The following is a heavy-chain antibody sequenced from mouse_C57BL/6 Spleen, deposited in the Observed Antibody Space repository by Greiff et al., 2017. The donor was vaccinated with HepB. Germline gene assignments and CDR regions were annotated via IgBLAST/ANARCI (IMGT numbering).Heavy chain of an antibody. J-gene: IGHJ4*01. CDR3: AGTTVVGAYYYAMDY. CDR2: IYPGDGDT. V-gene: IGHV1-82*01. D-gene: IGHD1-1*01. Sequence: VQLQQSGPELVKPGASVKISCKASGYAFSSSWMNWVKQRPGKGLEWIGRIYPGDGDTNYNGKFKGKATLTADKSSSTAYMQLSSLTSEDSAVYFCAGTTVVGAYYYAMDYWGQGTSVTVSS. CDR1: GYAFSSSW.